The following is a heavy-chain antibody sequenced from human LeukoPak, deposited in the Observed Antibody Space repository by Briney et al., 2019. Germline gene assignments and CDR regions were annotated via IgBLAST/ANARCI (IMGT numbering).Heavy chain of an antibody. CDR3: ARAIVGSLGY. J-gene: IGHJ4*02. D-gene: IGHD2-15*01. CDR1: GFTLSSYS. V-gene: IGHV3-48*01. Sequence: GGSLRLSCAASGFTLSSYSMNWVRQAPGKGLEWVSYISGSSSTMDYADSVRGRFTISRDNAKNSLYLQMNSLRAEDTAVYYCARAIVGSLGYWGQGTLVTVSS. CDR2: ISGSSSTM.